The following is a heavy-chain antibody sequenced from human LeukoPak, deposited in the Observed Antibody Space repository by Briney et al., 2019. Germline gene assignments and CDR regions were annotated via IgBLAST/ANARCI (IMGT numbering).Heavy chain of an antibody. J-gene: IGHJ5*02. D-gene: IGHD5-12*01. V-gene: IGHV3-48*01. CDR2: ISSSSSTI. CDR3: AKELDIVARSRFDP. Sequence: GGSLRLSCAASGFTFSTYSMNWVRQAPGKGLEWVSYISSSSSTIYYADSVKGRFTISRDNAQNTLYLQMNSLRAEDTAVYFCAKELDIVARSRFDPWGQGTLVTVSS. CDR1: GFTFSTYS.